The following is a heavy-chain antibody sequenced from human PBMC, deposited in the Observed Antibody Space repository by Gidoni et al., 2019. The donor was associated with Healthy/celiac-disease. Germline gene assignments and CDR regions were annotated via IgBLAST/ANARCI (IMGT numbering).Heavy chain of an antibody. CDR2: INPNSGGT. V-gene: IGHV1-2*02. CDR1: GYTFTGYY. J-gene: IGHJ6*03. D-gene: IGHD2-2*01. CDR3: ARDRGSAGGLGWGVVPAARQPHYYYYMDV. Sequence: QVQLVQSGAEVKKPGASVKVSCKASGYTFTGYYMHWVRQAPGQGLEWMGWINPNSGGTNYAQKFQGRVTMTRDTSISTAYMELSRLRSDDTAVYYCARDRGSAGGLGWGVVPAARQPHYYYYMDVWGKGTTVTVSS.